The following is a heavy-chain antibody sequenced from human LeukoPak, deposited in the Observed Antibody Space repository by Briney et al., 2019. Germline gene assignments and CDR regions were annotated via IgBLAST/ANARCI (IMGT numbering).Heavy chain of an antibody. V-gene: IGHV1-2*06. J-gene: IGHJ4*02. CDR3: ARDLRIAAAGTSDY. Sequence: ASVKVSCKASGYTFTSYTVHWVRQAPGHGLEWMGRINPNSGGTNYAQKFQGRVTMTRDTSISTAYLELSRLRSDDTAVYYCARDLRIAAAGTSDYWGQGTLVTVSS. CDR2: INPNSGGT. D-gene: IGHD6-13*01. CDR1: GYTFTSYT.